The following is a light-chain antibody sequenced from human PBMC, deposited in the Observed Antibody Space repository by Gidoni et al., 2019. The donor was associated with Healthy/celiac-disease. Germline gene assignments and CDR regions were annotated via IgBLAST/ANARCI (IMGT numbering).Light chain of an antibody. CDR2: GAS. V-gene: IGKV1-12*01. CDR3: QQANSFPIT. J-gene: IGKJ5*01. CDR1: QNIITW. Sequence: DIQMTQSPSSVSASVGDRVTITCRASQNIITWLAWYQQKPGKGPKFLIYGASTLHGGVPSRFSGSGSGTEFTLTISSLQPEDFATYYCQQANSFPITFGQGTRLEL.